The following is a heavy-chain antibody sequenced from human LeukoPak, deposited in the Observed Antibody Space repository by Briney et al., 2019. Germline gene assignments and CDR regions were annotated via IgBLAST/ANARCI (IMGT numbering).Heavy chain of an antibody. D-gene: IGHD4/OR15-4a*01. CDR1: GFTFSDYA. J-gene: IGHJ1*01. V-gene: IGHV3-23*01. CDR3: AKSGDGAAFFQH. CDR2: ISGRGDGT. Sequence: GGSLRLSCAVSGFTFSDYAMSWVRQAPGKGLEWLATISGRGDGTYYADSAKGRFTISRDNSKSTLYLQMSSLRVDSTAIYYCAKSGDGAAFFQHWGQGTLVTVSS.